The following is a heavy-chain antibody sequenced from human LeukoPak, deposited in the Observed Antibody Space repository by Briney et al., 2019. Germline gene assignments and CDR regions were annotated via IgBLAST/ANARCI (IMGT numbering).Heavy chain of an antibody. V-gene: IGHV3-48*03. Sequence: GESLRLSCAASGFTFSSYEMNWVRQAPGKGLEWVSYISSSGSTIYYADSVKGRSTISRDNAKNSLYLQMNSLRAEDTAVYYCARESITMVRGHNWFDPWGQGTLVTVSS. CDR3: ARESITMVRGHNWFDP. CDR1: GFTFSSYE. D-gene: IGHD3-10*01. CDR2: ISSSGSTI. J-gene: IGHJ5*02.